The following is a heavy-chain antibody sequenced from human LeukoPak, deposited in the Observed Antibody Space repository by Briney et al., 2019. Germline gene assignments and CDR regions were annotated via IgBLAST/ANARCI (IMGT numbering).Heavy chain of an antibody. V-gene: IGHV3-7*01. CDR2: IKQDGSEK. CDR3: ARDLYYYGSGSYSYFDY. J-gene: IGHJ4*02. CDR1: GFTFSSYW. D-gene: IGHD3-10*01. Sequence: GGSLRLSCAASGFTFSSYWMSWVRQAPGKGLEWVANIKQDGSEKSSVAYVKRRFTISRANAKNSLYLQMNRLRAEDTAVYYCARDLYYYGSGSYSYFDYWGQGTLVTVSS.